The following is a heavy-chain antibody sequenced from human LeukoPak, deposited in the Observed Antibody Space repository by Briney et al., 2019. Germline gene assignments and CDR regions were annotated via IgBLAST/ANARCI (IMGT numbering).Heavy chain of an antibody. CDR2: IYYSGST. CDR3: APYCSSAPCYS. CDR1: GGAISSSHYY. Sequence: KTSETLSLTCTVSGGAISSSHYYWGWLRQPPGKGLEWIGSIYYSGSTSYNSSLKSRVTISVDTSKNQFSLKLSSVTAADTAVYYCAPYCSSAPCYSWGQGTLVTVS. J-gene: IGHJ5*02. D-gene: IGHD2-2*01. V-gene: IGHV4-39*07.